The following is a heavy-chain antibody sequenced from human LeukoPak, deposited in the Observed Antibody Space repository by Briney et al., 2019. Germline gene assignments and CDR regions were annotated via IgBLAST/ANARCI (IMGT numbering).Heavy chain of an antibody. J-gene: IGHJ5*02. Sequence: SETLSLTCTVSGGSISSSSYYWGWIRQPPGKGLEWIGNIYYTGSTFYNPSLKSRVTISVDTSKDQFSLNLSSLTAADTAMYFCARLYSSGWFNKNWFDPWGQGILVTVSS. CDR1: GGSISSSSYY. V-gene: IGHV4-39*07. CDR3: ARLYSSGWFNKNWFDP. CDR2: IYYTGST. D-gene: IGHD6-19*01.